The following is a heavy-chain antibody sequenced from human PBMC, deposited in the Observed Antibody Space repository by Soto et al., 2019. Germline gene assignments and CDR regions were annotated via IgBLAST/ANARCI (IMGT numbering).Heavy chain of an antibody. CDR3: AKGWSGYYTGFDY. CDR1: GFTFSSFA. CDR2: ISGSGGST. V-gene: IGHV3-23*01. D-gene: IGHD3-3*01. Sequence: GGSLRLSCAASGFTFSSFAMSWVRQAPGKGLEWVSAISGSGGSTYYADSVKGRFTISRDNSKNTLYLQMNSLRAEDTAVYYCAKGWSGYYTGFDYWGQGTLVTVSS. J-gene: IGHJ4*02.